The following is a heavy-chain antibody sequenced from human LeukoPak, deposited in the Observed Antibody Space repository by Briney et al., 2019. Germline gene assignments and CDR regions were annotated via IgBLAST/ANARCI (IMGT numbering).Heavy chain of an antibody. V-gene: IGHV5-51*01. CDR1: GYSFTSYW. D-gene: IGHD6-19*01. CDR2: IYPGDSDT. J-gene: IGHJ4*02. Sequence: GESLKTSCKGSGYSFTSYWIGWVRQMPGKGLEWMGNIYPGDSDTRFSPSFQGQVTISADKSISTAYLQWSSLKASDTAMYYCARSSSGWYFLATIWGQGTLVTVSS. CDR3: ARSSSGWYFLATI.